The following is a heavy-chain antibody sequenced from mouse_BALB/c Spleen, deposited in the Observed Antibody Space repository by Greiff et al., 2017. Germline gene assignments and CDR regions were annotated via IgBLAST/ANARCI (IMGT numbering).Heavy chain of an antibody. J-gene: IGHJ4*01. Sequence: VQLKESGPELVKPGASVKMSCKASGYTFTSYVMHWVKQKPGQGLEWIGYINPYNDGTKYNEKFKGKATLTSDKSSSTAYMELSSLTSEDSAVYYCARDYDGGAMDYWGQGTSVTVSS. CDR3: ARDYDGGAMDY. V-gene: IGHV1-14*01. D-gene: IGHD2-4*01. CDR2: INPYNDGT. CDR1: GYTFTSYV.